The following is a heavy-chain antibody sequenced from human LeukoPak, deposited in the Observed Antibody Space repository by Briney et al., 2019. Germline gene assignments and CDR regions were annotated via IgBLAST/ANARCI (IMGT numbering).Heavy chain of an antibody. D-gene: IGHD2-15*01. J-gene: IGHJ1*01. CDR1: GGTFSSYA. CDR3: ARARNPEGYCSGGSCYDEYFQH. Sequence: SVKVSCKASGGTFSSYAISWVRQAPGQGLGWMGGIIPIFGTANYAQKFQGRVTITADESTSTAYMELSSLRSEDTAVYYCARARNPEGYCSGGSCYDEYFQHWGQGTLVTVSS. CDR2: IIPIFGTA. V-gene: IGHV1-69*13.